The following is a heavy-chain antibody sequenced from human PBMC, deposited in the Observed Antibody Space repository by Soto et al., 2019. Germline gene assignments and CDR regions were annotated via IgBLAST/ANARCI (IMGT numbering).Heavy chain of an antibody. CDR2: INYSGST. Sequence: QLQLQESGPGLVKPSETLSLTCTVSGVSISSSNYYWGWIRQPPGKGLEWIGIINYSGSTYYSPSLNSRVTISVDTSKNQFSVKLSSVTAADTAVYYCARHRPSRYYVTSGYFPDYWGQGALVTVSS. CDR1: GVSISSSNYY. J-gene: IGHJ4*02. V-gene: IGHV4-39*01. CDR3: ARHRPSRYYVTSGYFPDY. D-gene: IGHD3-22*01.